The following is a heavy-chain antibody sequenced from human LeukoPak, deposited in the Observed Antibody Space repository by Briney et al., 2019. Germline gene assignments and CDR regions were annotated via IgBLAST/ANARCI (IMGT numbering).Heavy chain of an antibody. CDR2: INPNSGGT. J-gene: IGHJ4*02. Sequence: ASVKVSCKASGYTFTGYYMHWVRQAPGQGLEWMGRINPNSGGTNYAQKFQGRVTMTRDTSISTAYMELSRLRPDDTAVYYCARPDYYDSSGYYVDNYWGQGTLVTVSS. CDR3: ARPDYYDSSGYYVDNY. CDR1: GYTFTGYY. V-gene: IGHV1-2*06. D-gene: IGHD3-22*01.